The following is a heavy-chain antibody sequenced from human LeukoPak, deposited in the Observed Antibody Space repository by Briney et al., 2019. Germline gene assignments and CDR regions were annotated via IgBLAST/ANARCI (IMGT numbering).Heavy chain of an antibody. CDR2: IYHSGST. J-gene: IGHJ3*02. D-gene: IGHD3-22*01. V-gene: IGHV4-30-2*01. CDR1: GGSISSGGYS. Sequence: SQTLSLTCAVSGGSISSGGYSWSWIRQPPGKGLEWIVYIYHSGSTYYNPSLKSRVTISVDRSKNQFSLKLSSVTAADTAVYYCASARPYYDSSGYYSYAFDIWGQGTMVTVSS. CDR3: ASARPYYDSSGYYSYAFDI.